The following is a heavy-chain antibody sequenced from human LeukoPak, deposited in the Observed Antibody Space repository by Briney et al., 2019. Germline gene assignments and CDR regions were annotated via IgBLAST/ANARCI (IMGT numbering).Heavy chain of an antibody. Sequence: SETLSLTCTVSGGSISSGDYYWSWIRQPPGKGLEWIGYIYYSGSTYYNPSLKSRVTISVDTSKNQFSLKLSSVTAADTAVYYCARTQVVVWGAFDIWGQGTMVTVSS. CDR2: IYYSGST. CDR3: ARTQVVVWGAFDI. V-gene: IGHV4-30-4*01. CDR1: GGSISSGDYY. D-gene: IGHD1-26*01. J-gene: IGHJ3*02.